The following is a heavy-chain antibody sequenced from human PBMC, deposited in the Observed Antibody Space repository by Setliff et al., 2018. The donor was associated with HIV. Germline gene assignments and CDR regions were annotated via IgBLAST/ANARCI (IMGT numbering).Heavy chain of an antibody. CDR2: IYYSGST. CDR3: ARSKTFYDFWGGYYTHGAFKI. J-gene: IGHJ3*02. D-gene: IGHD3-3*01. V-gene: IGHV4-39*07. Sequence: SETLSLTCSVSGGSINSDNYYWGWIRQPPGKGLEWIGSIYYSGSTYSNPSLKSRVTISVDTSKNQFSLNLTSVTAADTAVYYCARSKTFYDFWGGYYTHGAFKIWGLGTMVTVSS. CDR1: GGSINSDNYY.